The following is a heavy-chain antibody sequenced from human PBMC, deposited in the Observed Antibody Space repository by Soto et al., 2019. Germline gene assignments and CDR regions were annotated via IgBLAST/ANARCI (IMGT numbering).Heavy chain of an antibody. CDR1: GYTFSSYA. Sequence: ASVKVSCKASGYTFSSYAMHWVRPAAGQRLEWMGWINAGYGNTKSSQKFQDRVTISRDTSASAAYMALTSLRSEDTAVYYCARDSGDGTFDFWGQGTLVTVSS. CDR3: ARDSGDGTFDF. J-gene: IGHJ4*02. CDR2: INAGYGNT. D-gene: IGHD1-1*01. V-gene: IGHV1-3*01.